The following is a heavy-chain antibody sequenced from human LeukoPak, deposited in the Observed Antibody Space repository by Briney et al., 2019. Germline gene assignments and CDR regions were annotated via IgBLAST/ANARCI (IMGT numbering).Heavy chain of an antibody. CDR3: ARASGRYSDAFDI. V-gene: IGHV1-2*02. CDR2: INPNSGGT. J-gene: IGHJ3*02. CDR1: GCTFTGYY. D-gene: IGHD1-26*01. Sequence: ASVKVSCKASGCTFTGYYMHWVRQAPGQGLEWMGWINPNSGGTNYAQNFQGRVTMTRDTSISTAYMELSRLRSDDTASYYCARASGRYSDAFDIWGQGTMVTVSS.